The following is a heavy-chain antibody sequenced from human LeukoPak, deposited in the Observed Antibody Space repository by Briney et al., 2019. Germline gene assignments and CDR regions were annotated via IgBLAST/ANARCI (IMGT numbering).Heavy chain of an antibody. Sequence: GGSLRLSCAASGFTFSNAWMSWVRQAPGKGLEWVGRIKSKTDGGTTDYAAPVKGRFSISRGDSENTLYLQMNSLKTEDTAVYYCTTDGSSAAYYYDSRSLGYWGQGTLVTVSS. CDR2: IKSKTDGGTT. D-gene: IGHD3-22*01. CDR1: GFTFSNAW. J-gene: IGHJ4*02. CDR3: TTDGSSAAYYYDSRSLGY. V-gene: IGHV3-15*01.